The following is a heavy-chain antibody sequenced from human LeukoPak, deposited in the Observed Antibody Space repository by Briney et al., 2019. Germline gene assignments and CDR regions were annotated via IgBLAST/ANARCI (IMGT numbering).Heavy chain of an antibody. Sequence: SETLSLTCTVSGGSISSYYWSWIRQPPGKGLEWIGYIYYSGSTNYNPSLKSRVTISVDTSKNQFSLKLSSVTAADTAVYYCARDHSSSWRYDAFDIWGQGTMVTVSS. CDR1: GGSISSYY. CDR3: ARDHSSSWRYDAFDI. J-gene: IGHJ3*02. D-gene: IGHD6-13*01. CDR2: IYYSGST. V-gene: IGHV4-59*12.